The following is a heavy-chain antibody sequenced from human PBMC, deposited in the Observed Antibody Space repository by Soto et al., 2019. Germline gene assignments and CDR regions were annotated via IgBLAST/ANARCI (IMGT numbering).Heavy chain of an antibody. V-gene: IGHV3-21*01. CDR2: ISGSSSYI. D-gene: IGHD5-18*01. Sequence: PGGSLRLSCAASGFTFSSYSMNWVRQAPGKGLEWVSSISGSSSYIYYADSVKGRFTISRDNAKNSLYLQMNSLRAEDTAVYYCARVPAMGIYFDYWGQGTLVTVSS. CDR3: ARVPAMGIYFDY. J-gene: IGHJ4*02. CDR1: GFTFSSYS.